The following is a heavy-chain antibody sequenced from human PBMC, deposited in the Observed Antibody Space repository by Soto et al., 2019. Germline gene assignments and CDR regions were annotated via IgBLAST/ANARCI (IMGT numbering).Heavy chain of an antibody. V-gene: IGHV1-69*01. J-gene: IGHJ4*02. D-gene: IGHD3-10*01. Sequence: QVQLVQSGAEVKKPGSSVKVSCTASGGTFSSYAISWVRQSPGQGLEWMGGIIPIFGTPNYAQRFQCRVTITADESTSTSYMELSSLRFADTAVYYCARDVRVGSMGVRPDYWGQGTLVTVSS. CDR1: GGTFSSYA. CDR2: IIPIFGTP. CDR3: ARDVRVGSMGVRPDY.